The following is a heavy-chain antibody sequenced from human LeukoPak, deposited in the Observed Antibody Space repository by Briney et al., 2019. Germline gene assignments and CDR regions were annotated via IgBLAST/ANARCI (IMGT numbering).Heavy chain of an antibody. CDR2: ISGSGGST. CDR1: GFTFSNYG. V-gene: IGHV3-23*01. CDR3: AKVMVVLWFGEFPGWFDP. D-gene: IGHD3-10*01. Sequence: GGTQRLSCAASGFTFSNYGMNWVRQAPGKGLEWVSAISGSGGSTYYADSVKGRFTISRDNSKNTLYLQMNSLRAEDTAVYYCAKVMVVLWFGEFPGWFDPWGQGTLVTVSS. J-gene: IGHJ5*02.